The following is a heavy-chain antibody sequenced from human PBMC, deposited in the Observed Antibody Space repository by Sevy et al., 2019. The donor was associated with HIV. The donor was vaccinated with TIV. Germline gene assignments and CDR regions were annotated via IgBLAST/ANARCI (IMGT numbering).Heavy chain of an antibody. J-gene: IGHJ6*02. D-gene: IGHD3-16*02. V-gene: IGHV4-39*01. CDR1: GGSISSSSYY. Sequence: SETLSPTCTVSGGSISSSSYYWGWIRQPPGKGLEWIGSIYYSGSTYYNPSLKSRVTISVDTSKNQFSLKLSSVTAADTAVYYCARGALRMVLSDYIWGSYRPPPLLGMDVWGQGTTVTVSS. CDR2: IYYSGST. CDR3: ARGALRMVLSDYIWGSYRPPPLLGMDV.